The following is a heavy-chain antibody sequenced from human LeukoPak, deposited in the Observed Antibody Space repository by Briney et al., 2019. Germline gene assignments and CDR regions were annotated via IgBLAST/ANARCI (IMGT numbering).Heavy chain of an antibody. CDR1: GFTFSSYA. V-gene: IGHV3-30*04. CDR2: ISGDGSHK. J-gene: IGHJ3*02. Sequence: GGSLRLSCAASGFTFSSYAMHWVRQAPGKGLEWVAVISGDGSHKYYADSVKGRFTISRDNSKNTLYLQMNSLRAEDTAVYYCAREVRDAFDIWGQGTMVTVSS. CDR3: AREVRDAFDI.